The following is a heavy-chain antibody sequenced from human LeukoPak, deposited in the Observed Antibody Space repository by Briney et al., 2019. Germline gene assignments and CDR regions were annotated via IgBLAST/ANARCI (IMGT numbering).Heavy chain of an antibody. CDR2: ISYDGSNK. V-gene: IGHV3-30*03. Sequence: LSLTCTVSGGSISSDSYYWAWVRQAPGKGLEWVAVISYDGSNKYYADSVKGRFTISRDNSKNTLYLQMNSLRAEDTAVYYCASTPLRGYSYGYIGYWGQGTLVTVSS. CDR1: GGSISSD. J-gene: IGHJ4*02. CDR3: ASTPLRGYSYGYIGY. D-gene: IGHD5-18*01.